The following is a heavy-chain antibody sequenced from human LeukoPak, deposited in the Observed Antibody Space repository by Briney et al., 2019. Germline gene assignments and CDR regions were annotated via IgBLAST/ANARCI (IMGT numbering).Heavy chain of an antibody. V-gene: IGHV3-9*01. D-gene: IGHD2-2*02. CDR2: ISWNSGSI. CDR3: ARGVYQLDY. J-gene: IGHJ4*02. CDR1: GFTFDDYA. Sequence: GRSLRLSCAASGFTFDDYAMHWVRQAPGKGLEWVSGISWNSGSIGYADSVKGRFTISRDNAKNSLYLQMNSLRAEDTAVYYCARGVYQLDYWGQGTLVTVSS.